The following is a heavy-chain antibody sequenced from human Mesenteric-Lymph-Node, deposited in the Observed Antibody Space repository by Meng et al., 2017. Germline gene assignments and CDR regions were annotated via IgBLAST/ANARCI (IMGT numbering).Heavy chain of an antibody. CDR2: INTSGSS. D-gene: IGHD1-26*01. Sequence: QLSETLSLTVAVCGGTLSIHYCNWIRQRAGKGLEWIGEINTSGSSNYNPSLKSRVTISVDTSKNEFFMQLNSVTPEDTAVYYCARGYGPIHSEYNFDYWGQGTLVTVSS. V-gene: IGHV4-34*01. CDR1: GGTLSIHY. J-gene: IGHJ4*02. CDR3: ARGYGPIHSEYNFDY.